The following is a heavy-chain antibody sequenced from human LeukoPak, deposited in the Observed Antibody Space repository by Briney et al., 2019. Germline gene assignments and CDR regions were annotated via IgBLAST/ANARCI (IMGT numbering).Heavy chain of an antibody. CDR1: GYTFTRYY. Sequence: ASVKVSCKASGYTFTRYYIHWVRQAPGQRLEWMGIINPSGGSASYAQKFQGRVTMTRDMSTSTVYMEVSSLRSEDTAVYYCAGALEAAAGRRAAMMGDWGQGTLVTVSS. J-gene: IGHJ4*02. V-gene: IGHV1-46*01. CDR2: INPSGGSA. D-gene: IGHD2-15*01. CDR3: AGALEAAAGRRAAMMGD.